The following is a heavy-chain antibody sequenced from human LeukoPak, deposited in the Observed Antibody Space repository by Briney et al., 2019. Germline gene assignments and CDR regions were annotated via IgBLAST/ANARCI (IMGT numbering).Heavy chain of an antibody. J-gene: IGHJ5*02. CDR1: GLSLSSSGVD. CDR3: AHSGFSYGLDP. D-gene: IGHD5-18*01. CDR2: IYWDDDK. Sequence: SGPTLVKPTQTLTLTCTIPGLSLSSSGVDVGWIRQPPGKALEWLVLIYWDDDKRYSPSLKSRLAITKDTSKNQVVLTMTNMAPVDTATYYCAHSGFSYGLDPWGPGDLLTVSS. V-gene: IGHV2-5*02.